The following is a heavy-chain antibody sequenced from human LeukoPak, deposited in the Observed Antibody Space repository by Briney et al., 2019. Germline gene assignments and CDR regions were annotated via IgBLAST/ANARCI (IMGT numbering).Heavy chain of an antibody. CDR2: IYYSGST. Sequence: PSETLSLTCTVSGASISSHYWSWIRQPPGKGLEWIGYIYYSGSTNYNPSLKSRVTISVDTSKNQFSLKLSSVTAADTAVYYCARGVEMATIVYWGQGTLVTVSS. J-gene: IGHJ4*02. V-gene: IGHV4-59*11. CDR1: GASISSHY. CDR3: ARGVEMATIVY. D-gene: IGHD5-24*01.